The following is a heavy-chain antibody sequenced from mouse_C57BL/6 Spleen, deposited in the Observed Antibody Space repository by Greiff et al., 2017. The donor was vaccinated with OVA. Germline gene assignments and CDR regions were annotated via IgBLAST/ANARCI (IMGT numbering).Heavy chain of an antibody. V-gene: IGHV1-15*01. D-gene: IGHD2-1*01. CDR3: TRLRGIYYHTRDY. CDR1: GYTFTDYE. CDR2: IDPETGGT. Sequence: QVQLQQSGAELVRPGASVTLSCKASGYTFTDYEMHWVKQTPVHGLEWIGAIDPETGGTAYNQKFKGKAILTADKSSSTAYMELRSPTSEDSAVYYCTRLRGIYYHTRDYWGQGTSVTVSS. J-gene: IGHJ4*01.